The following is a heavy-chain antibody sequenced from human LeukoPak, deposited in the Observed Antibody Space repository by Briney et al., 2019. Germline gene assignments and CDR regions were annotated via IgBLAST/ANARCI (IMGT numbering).Heavy chain of an antibody. CDR1: GGTFSSYA. CDR2: IIPIFGTA. D-gene: IGHD5-18*01. J-gene: IGHJ4*02. V-gene: IGHV1-69*13. Sequence: SVKVSCKASGGTFSSYAISWVRQAPGQGLEWMGGIIPIFGTANYAQKFQGRVTITADESTSTAYMELSSLRSEDTAVYYCAKGLSSGTAMVRGYYFDYWGQGTLVTVSS. CDR3: AKGLSSGTAMVRGYYFDY.